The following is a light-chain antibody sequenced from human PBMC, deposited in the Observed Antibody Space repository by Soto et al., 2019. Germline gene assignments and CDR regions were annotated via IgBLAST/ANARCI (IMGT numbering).Light chain of an antibody. CDR1: SSDVGGYNY. CDR2: DVT. J-gene: IGLJ2*01. Sequence: QSALTQPRSVSGSRGQSVTISCTGTSSDVGGYNYVSWYQQHPGKVPKLIIYDVTKRPSGVPDRFSASKSGNTASLTISGLQAGDEADYYCCSYAGSYTVVFGGGTKVTVL. V-gene: IGLV2-11*01. CDR3: CSYAGSYTVV.